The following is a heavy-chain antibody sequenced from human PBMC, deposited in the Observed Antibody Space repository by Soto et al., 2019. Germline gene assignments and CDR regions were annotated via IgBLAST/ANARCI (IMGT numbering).Heavy chain of an antibody. CDR2: IYYRAMP. CDR3: ARGSALLFYYFDY. D-gene: IGHD6-13*01. V-gene: IGHV4-30-4*01. CDR1: GGSITRGDYY. Sequence: SETLSLTCNVSGGSITRGDYYWSWLRQPPGKGLEWIGYIYYRAMPYYNPSLKSRVTISVDTSKNQFSLSMTSVTAADTAVYYCARGSALLFYYFDYWGQGTLVTVSS. J-gene: IGHJ4*02.